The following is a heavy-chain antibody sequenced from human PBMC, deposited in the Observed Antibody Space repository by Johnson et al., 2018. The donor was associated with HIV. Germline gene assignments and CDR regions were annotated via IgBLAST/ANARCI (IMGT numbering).Heavy chain of an antibody. CDR2: ISYDGSNK. CDR1: GFTFSSYG. J-gene: IGHJ3*01. V-gene: IGHV3-30*18. D-gene: IGHD5-12*01. Sequence: QVQLVESGGGVVQPGRSLRLSCAASGFTFSSYGMHWVRQAPGKGLEWVAVISYDGSNKYYADSVKGRFTISRDNSKNTLYLQMNSLRAEDTAVYYCAKEPRPGIVATDDA. CDR3: AKEPRPGIVATDDA.